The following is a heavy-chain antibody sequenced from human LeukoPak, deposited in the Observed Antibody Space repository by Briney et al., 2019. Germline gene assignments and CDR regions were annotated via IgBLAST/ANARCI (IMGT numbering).Heavy chain of an antibody. J-gene: IGHJ6*02. CDR2: ISGSGGST. CDR1: GFTFSSYA. Sequence: QAGGSLRLFCATSGFTFSSYAMSWVRQAPGKGLEWVSAISGSGGSTYYADSVKGRFTISRDNSKNTLYLQMNSLRAEDTAVYYCAKDRFDIVVVPAPDMDVWGQGTTVTVSS. CDR3: AKDRFDIVVVPAPDMDV. V-gene: IGHV3-23*01. D-gene: IGHD2-2*01.